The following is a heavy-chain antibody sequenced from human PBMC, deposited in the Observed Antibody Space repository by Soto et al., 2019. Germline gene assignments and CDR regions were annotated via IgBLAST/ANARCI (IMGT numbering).Heavy chain of an antibody. V-gene: IGHV4-59*01. CDR2: IPDGGST. D-gene: IGHD3-22*01. J-gene: IGHJ6*02. CDR3: ARHGPRVYYDNSDYYYYGMDV. Sequence: KPSETLSLTCNVSGGSIYTYYWNWIRQSPGKGLEWIGYIPDGGSTNYNPSLKSRVTISVDTSKKQVSLKLSSVSATETAMYYCARHGPRVYYDNSDYYYYGMDVWGQGTTVTV. CDR1: GGSIYTYY.